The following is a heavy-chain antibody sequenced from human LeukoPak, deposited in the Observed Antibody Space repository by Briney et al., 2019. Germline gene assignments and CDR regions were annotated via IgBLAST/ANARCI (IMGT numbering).Heavy chain of an antibody. V-gene: IGHV3-11*04. Sequence: PGGSLRLSCAASGFTFSDYYMSWIRQAPGKGLEWVSYIRSSGTTIYYADSVKGRFTISRDNAKNSLYLQMNSLRAEDTAVYYCARLSYSSSFKSNAFDIWGQGTMVTVSS. J-gene: IGHJ3*02. D-gene: IGHD6-13*01. CDR3: ARLSYSSSFKSNAFDI. CDR2: IRSSGTTI. CDR1: GFTFSDYY.